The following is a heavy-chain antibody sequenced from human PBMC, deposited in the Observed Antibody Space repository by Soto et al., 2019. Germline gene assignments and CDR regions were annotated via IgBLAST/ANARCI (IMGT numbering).Heavy chain of an antibody. CDR3: ANWPIRLRTQRGDYYFDY. CDR2: ISSSGSTI. V-gene: IGHV3-48*03. J-gene: IGHJ4*02. D-gene: IGHD4-17*01. CDR1: GFTFSSYE. Sequence: GGSLRLSCAASGFTFSSYEMNWVRQAPGKGLEWVSYISSSGSTIYYADSVKGRFTISRDNAKNSLYLQMNSLRAEDTAVYYCANWPIRLRTQRGDYYFDYWGQGTLVTVSS.